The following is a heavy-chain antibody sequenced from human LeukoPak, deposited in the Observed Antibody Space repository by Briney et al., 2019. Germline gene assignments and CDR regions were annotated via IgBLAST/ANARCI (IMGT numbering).Heavy chain of an antibody. CDR1: GFTFSSYA. CDR3: ARDTKLYYFDY. D-gene: IGHD2-8*01. Sequence: PGGSLRLSCAASGFTFSSYAMHWVRQAPGKGLEWVAVISYDGSNKYYADSVKGRFTISRDNSKNTLYLQMNSLRAEDTAVYYCARDTKLYYFDYWGQGTLVTVSS. CDR2: ISYDGSNK. V-gene: IGHV3-30-3*01. J-gene: IGHJ4*02.